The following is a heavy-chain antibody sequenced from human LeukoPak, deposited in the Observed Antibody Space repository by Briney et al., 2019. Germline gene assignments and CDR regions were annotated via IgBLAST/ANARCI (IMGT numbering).Heavy chain of an antibody. CDR1: GYSLSNDYY. D-gene: IGHD2-2*02. CDR2: IYHSGRT. V-gene: IGHV4-38-2*01. CDR3: ARLSGAPVRHPIYHFDY. J-gene: IGHJ4*02. Sequence: SETLSLTCAVSGYSLSNDYYWGWVRQPPGKGLEWIGNIYHSGRTYTNPSLKSRLTMSLDTSKNQFSLKLITVTAADTAMYYCARLSGAPVRHPIYHFDYWGQGTLVTVSS.